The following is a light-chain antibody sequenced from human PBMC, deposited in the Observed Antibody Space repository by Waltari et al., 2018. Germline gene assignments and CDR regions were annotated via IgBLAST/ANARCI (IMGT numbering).Light chain of an antibody. V-gene: IGLV1-47*01. CDR3: ATWDDRLTAV. CDR1: NSNVGANS. J-gene: IGLJ2*01. Sequence: QSILTQPPSASGTPGRTVTISCSGSNSNVGANSVCWYQQLPGTAPKLLLFGNNQRPSGVPDRFSGSKSGTSASLAIRGLRSEDEADYYCATWDDRLTAVFGGGTKLTVL. CDR2: GNN.